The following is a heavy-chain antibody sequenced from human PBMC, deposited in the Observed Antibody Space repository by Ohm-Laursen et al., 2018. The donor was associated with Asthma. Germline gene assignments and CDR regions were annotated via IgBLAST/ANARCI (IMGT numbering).Heavy chain of an antibody. CDR1: GFTFRSHS. CDR2: IQSSSETI. J-gene: IGHJ3*01. D-gene: IGHD1-7*01. Sequence: SLRLSCAASGFTFRSHSMNWVRRPPGKGLEWVAYIQSSSETIYYADSVKGRFTISRDNAKNSLYLQMNGLRDEDTAVYYCARKRITGTTRGAFDLWGQGTMVTVSS. V-gene: IGHV3-48*02. CDR3: ARKRITGTTRGAFDL.